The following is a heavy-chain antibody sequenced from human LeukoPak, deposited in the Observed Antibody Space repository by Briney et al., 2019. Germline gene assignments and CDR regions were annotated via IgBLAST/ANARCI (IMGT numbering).Heavy chain of an antibody. CDR3: ARVSSSSGYYFDY. CDR2: IYSKGST. V-gene: IGHV4-4*07. Sequence: PSETLSLTCTVSGGSIDVYYWNWIRQPAGRGLEWIGRIYSKGSTNSNPSLRSRITMSVDTSKSQFSLKVSSVTAADTAVYYCARVSSSSGYYFDYWGQGTLVTVSS. CDR1: GGSIDVYY. D-gene: IGHD6-19*01. J-gene: IGHJ4*02.